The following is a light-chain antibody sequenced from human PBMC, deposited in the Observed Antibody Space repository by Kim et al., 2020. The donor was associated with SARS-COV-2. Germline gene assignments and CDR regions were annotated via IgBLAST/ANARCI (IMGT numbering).Light chain of an antibody. CDR3: QAWDVSTGV. CDR1: KLGDKY. V-gene: IGLV3-1*01. Sequence: SVSPGQPASITCAGDKLGDKYVGWYQQKPGQSPVLVIYQDSKRPSGIPVRFSGSNSGNTATLTISATQAMDEADYYCQAWDVSTGVFGGGTQLTVL. J-gene: IGLJ2*01. CDR2: QDS.